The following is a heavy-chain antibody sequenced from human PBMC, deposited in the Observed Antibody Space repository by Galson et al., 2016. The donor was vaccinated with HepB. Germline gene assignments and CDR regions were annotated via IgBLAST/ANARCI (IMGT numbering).Heavy chain of an antibody. CDR1: GGTFSSYA. Sequence: SVKVSCKASGGTFSSYAISWVRQAPGQGLEWMGRIIPILGIANYAQKFQGSVPITADQSTSTAYMELSSLRSEDTAVYYCARQKAVFSLYYFDYWGQGTLVTVSS. V-gene: IGHV1-69*04. CDR3: ARQKAVFSLYYFDY. D-gene: IGHD2/OR15-2a*01. CDR2: IIPILGIA. J-gene: IGHJ4*02.